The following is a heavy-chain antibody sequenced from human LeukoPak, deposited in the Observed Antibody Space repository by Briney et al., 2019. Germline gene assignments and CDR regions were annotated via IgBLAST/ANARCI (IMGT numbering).Heavy chain of an antibody. CDR1: GFTFSSYW. Sequence: GGSLRLSCAASGFTFSSYWMSWVRQAPGKGLEWVANIKQDGSEKYYVDSVKGRFTISRDNAKNSLYLQMNSLRAEDTAVYYCARDIVVVPAGLTGAFDIWGQGTMVTVSS. D-gene: IGHD2-2*01. CDR3: ARDIVVVPAGLTGAFDI. CDR2: IKQDGSEK. V-gene: IGHV3-7*01. J-gene: IGHJ3*02.